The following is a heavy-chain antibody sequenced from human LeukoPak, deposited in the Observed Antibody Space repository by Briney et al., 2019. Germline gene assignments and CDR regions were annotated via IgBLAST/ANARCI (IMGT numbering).Heavy chain of an antibody. CDR3: ARHSIDYGDSYDAFDI. Sequence: PSETLSLTCTVSGGSISSSSYYWGWIRQPPGKGLERIGSIYYSGSTYYNPSLKSRVTISVDTSKNQFSLKLSSVTAADTAVYYCARHSIDYGDSYDAFDIWGQGTMVTVSS. J-gene: IGHJ3*02. V-gene: IGHV4-39*01. D-gene: IGHD4-17*01. CDR2: IYYSGST. CDR1: GGSISSSSYY.